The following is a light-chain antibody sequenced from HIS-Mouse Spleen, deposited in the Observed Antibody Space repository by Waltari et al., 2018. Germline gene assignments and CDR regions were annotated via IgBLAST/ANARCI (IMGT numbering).Light chain of an antibody. J-gene: IGKJ4*01. V-gene: IGKV4-1*01. CDR3: QQYYSTLT. CDR2: WAS. CDR1: QRVLYSSNNKNY. Sequence: DIMMTQSPDSLAVSLGERATINCKSSQRVLYSSNNKNYLAWYQQKPGQPPKLLIYWASTRESGVPDRFSGSGSGTDFTLTISSLQAEDVAVYYCQQYYSTLTFGGGTKVEIK.